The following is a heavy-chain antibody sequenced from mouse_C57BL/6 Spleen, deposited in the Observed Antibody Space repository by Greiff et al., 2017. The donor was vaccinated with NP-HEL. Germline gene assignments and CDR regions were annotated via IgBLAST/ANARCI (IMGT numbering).Heavy chain of an antibody. J-gene: IGHJ4*01. CDR3: ADYYGSSYDYAMDY. Sequence: VQLKQSVAELVRPGASVKLSCTASGFNITNTYMHWVKQRPEQGLEWIGRIDPANGNTKYAPKFQGKATITADTSSNTAYLQLSSLTSEDTAIYYCADYYGSSYDYAMDYWGQGTSVTVSS. V-gene: IGHV14-3*01. CDR1: GFNITNTY. CDR2: IDPANGNT. D-gene: IGHD1-1*01.